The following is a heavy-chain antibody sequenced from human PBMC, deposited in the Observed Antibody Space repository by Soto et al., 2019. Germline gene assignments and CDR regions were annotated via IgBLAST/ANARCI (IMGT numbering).Heavy chain of an antibody. CDR2: IYYSGST. J-gene: IGHJ5*02. CDR1: GGSISSYY. Sequence: SETLSLTCTVSGGSISSYYWRWIRQPPGKGLEWIGYIYYSGSTYYNPSLKSRVTISVDTSKNQFSLKLSSVTAADTAVYYCARVENYYDSSGYYLFDPWGQGTLVTVSS. V-gene: IGHV4-59*08. D-gene: IGHD3-22*01. CDR3: ARVENYYDSSGYYLFDP.